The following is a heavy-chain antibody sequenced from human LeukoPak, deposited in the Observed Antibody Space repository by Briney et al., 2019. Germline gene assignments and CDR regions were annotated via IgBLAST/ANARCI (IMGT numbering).Heavy chain of an antibody. CDR3: ARVRTCGSGNYIDY. J-gene: IGHJ4*02. CDR2: INSNGGST. V-gene: IGHV3-64*02. CDR1: GFTFSSYP. D-gene: IGHD3-10*01. Sequence: GGSLRLSCAASGFTFSSYPMHWVRQAPGKGLEYVSAINSNGGSTYYADSVKGRFTISRDNSKNTLYLQMGSLRPEDMAVYYCARVRTCGSGNYIDYWGQGALVTVSS.